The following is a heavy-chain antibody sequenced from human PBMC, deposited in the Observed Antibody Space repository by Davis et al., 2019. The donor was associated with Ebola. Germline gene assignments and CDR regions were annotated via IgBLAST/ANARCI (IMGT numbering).Heavy chain of an antibody. CDR1: GFRVSGPY. D-gene: IGHD3-10*02. CDR2: IYTGGRT. Sequence: GGSLRLSCAASGFRVSGPYMSWVRQAPGKGLEWVSVIYTGGRTYYTASVKGRFTISRDNSENTIYLQMNSRRAEDTAVYYCARHYVYDYYMGLDVWGQGTTVTVSS. V-gene: IGHV3-66*04. J-gene: IGHJ6*02. CDR3: ARHYVYDYYMGLDV.